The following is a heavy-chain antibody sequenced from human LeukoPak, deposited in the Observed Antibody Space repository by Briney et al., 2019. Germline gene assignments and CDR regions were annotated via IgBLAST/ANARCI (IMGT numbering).Heavy chain of an antibody. V-gene: IGHV4-61*01. Sequence: SETLSLTCTVSGGSVSSSSYYWSWIRQPPGEGLEWIGYLSYSGSTNYNPSLKSRVSISVDTSKNQFSLKLSSVTAADTAVYYCARYPHCSSTDCYVTWGQGTLVIVPA. J-gene: IGHJ4*02. CDR3: ARYPHCSSTDCYVT. CDR1: GGSVSSSSYY. CDR2: LSYSGST. D-gene: IGHD2-2*01.